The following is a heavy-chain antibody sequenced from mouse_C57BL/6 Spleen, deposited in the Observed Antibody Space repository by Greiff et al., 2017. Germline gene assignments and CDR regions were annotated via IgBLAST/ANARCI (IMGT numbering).Heavy chain of an antibody. D-gene: IGHD2-4*01. V-gene: IGHV1-62-2*01. CDR1: GYTFTEYT. CDR3: ARHEEQERTYDYDGAMDY. Sequence: QVQLKQSGAELVKPGASVKLSCKASGYTFTEYTIHWVKQRSGQGLEWIGWFYPGSGSIKYNEKFKDKATLTADKSSSTVYMELNRLTSEDSAVYFCARHEEQERTYDYDGAMDYWGQGTSVTVSS. J-gene: IGHJ4*01. CDR2: FYPGSGSI.